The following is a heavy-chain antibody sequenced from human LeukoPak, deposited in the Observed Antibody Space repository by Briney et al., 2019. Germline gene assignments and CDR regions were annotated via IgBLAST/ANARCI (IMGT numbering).Heavy chain of an antibody. CDR1: GFTFSHYA. J-gene: IGHJ4*02. V-gene: IGHV3-23*01. CDR2: IVGSGGTT. CDR3: AKGLVGAIGFDY. Sequence: PGGSLRLSCAASGFTFSHYAMNWVRQAPGKGLEWVSTIVGSGGTTFHADSVKGRFTISRDNSKNTLYLQMNSLRAEDTAVYYCAKGLVGAIGFDYWGQGALVTVPS. D-gene: IGHD1-26*01.